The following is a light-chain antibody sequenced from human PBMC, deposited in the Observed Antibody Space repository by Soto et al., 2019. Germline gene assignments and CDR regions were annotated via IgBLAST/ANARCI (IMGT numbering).Light chain of an antibody. CDR3: QSYDSSLSGYV. CDR2: ANT. Sequence: QSVLTQPPSASGTPGQRVTISCSGGSSNIGANYDVHWYQQLPGTAPKLLIYANTNRPSGVPGRFSGSKSGTSASLAITGLQAEDEADYYCQSYDSSLSGYVFGTGTKLTVL. CDR1: SSNIGANYD. V-gene: IGLV1-40*01. J-gene: IGLJ1*01.